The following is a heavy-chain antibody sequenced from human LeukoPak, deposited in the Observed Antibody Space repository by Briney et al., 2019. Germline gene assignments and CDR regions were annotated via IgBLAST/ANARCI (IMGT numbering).Heavy chain of an antibody. CDR3: ASEPPCCLFDY. J-gene: IGHJ4*02. D-gene: IGHD2-15*01. CDR1: GGSISSSSYY. CDR2: IYYSGST. Sequence: SETLSLTCTVSGGSISSSSYYWGWIRQPPGKGLEWIGSIYYSGSTYYNPSLKSRVTIPVDTSKNQFSLKLSSVTAADTAVYYRASEPPCCLFDYWGQGTLVTVSS. V-gene: IGHV4-39*01.